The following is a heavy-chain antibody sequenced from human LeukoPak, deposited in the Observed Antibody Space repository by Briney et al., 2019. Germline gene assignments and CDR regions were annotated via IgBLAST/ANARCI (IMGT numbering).Heavy chain of an antibody. CDR2: LTAYKGNT. J-gene: IGHJ4*02. CDR3: ARDQRGTMISN. Sequence: ASVRVSYKASGYTFTIYDTSWVRHAPGQGLECRGWLTAYKGNTNYTQKLQGGVPITTDTSTSTPYMELRTLRSPDTPVYFCARDQRGTMISNWGQGTLFTVSS. CDR1: GYTFTIYD. D-gene: IGHD3-22*01. V-gene: IGHV1-18*01.